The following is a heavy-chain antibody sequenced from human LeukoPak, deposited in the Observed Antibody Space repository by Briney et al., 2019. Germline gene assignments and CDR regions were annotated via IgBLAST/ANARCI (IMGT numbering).Heavy chain of an antibody. J-gene: IGHJ6*04. Sequence: GASVTVSCKASGYTFTGYYMHWVRQAPGQGLEWMGWINPNSGGTNYAQKFQGWVTMTRDTSISTAYMELSRLRSDDTAVYYCARGLDYYDSSGYWGNSKGMDVWGKGTTVTVSS. CDR1: GYTFTGYY. D-gene: IGHD3-22*01. CDR2: INPNSGGT. CDR3: ARGLDYYDSSGYWGNSKGMDV. V-gene: IGHV1-2*04.